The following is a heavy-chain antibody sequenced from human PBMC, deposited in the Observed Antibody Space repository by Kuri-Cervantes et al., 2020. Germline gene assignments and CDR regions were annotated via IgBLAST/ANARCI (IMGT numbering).Heavy chain of an antibody. J-gene: IGHJ6*02. D-gene: IGHD3-22*01. V-gene: IGHV1-18*01. CDR1: GYTFTSYG. CDR2: ISAYNGNT. Sequence: ASVKVSCKASGYTFTSYGISWVRRAPGQGLEWMGWISAYNGNTNYAQKLQGRVTMTTDTSTSTAYMELRSLRSDDTAVYYCARDLFTTKLYYYGMDVWGQGTTVTVSS. CDR3: ARDLFTTKLYYYGMDV.